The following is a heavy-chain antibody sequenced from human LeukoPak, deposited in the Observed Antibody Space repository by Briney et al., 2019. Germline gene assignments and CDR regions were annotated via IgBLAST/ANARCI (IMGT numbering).Heavy chain of an antibody. CDR3: ARGGYSYGSRWFDP. D-gene: IGHD5-18*01. CDR2: IYTSGST. CDR1: GGSISSYY. Sequence: SETLSLTCTVSGGSISSYYWSWIRQPAGKGLEWIGRIYTSGSTNYNPSLKSRVTMSVDTSKNQFSLKLSSVTDADTAVYYCARGGYSYGSRWFDPWGQGTLVTVSS. J-gene: IGHJ5*02. V-gene: IGHV4-4*07.